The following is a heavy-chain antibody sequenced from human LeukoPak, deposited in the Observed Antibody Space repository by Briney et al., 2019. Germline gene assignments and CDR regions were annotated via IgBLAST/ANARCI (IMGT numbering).Heavy chain of an antibody. V-gene: IGHV4-30-2*01. Sequence: SETLSLTCAVSGGSISSGGYSWSWIRQPLGKGLEWIGYIYHSGSTYYNPSLKSRVTISVDRSKNQFSLKLSSVTAADTAEYYCARDVVGANNAFDIWGQGTMVTVSS. CDR2: IYHSGST. CDR1: GGSISSGGYS. CDR3: ARDVVGANNAFDI. J-gene: IGHJ3*02. D-gene: IGHD1-26*01.